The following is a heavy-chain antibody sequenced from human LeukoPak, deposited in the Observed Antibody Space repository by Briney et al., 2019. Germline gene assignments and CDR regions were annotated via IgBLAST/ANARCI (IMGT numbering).Heavy chain of an antibody. CDR3: ARHVYTVAEGSFDY. CDR1: GGSISSSSYY. CDR2: IYYSGST. D-gene: IGHD6-19*01. J-gene: IGHJ4*02. V-gene: IGHV4-39*01. Sequence: KPSETLSPTCTVSGGSISSSSYYWGWIRQPPGKGLEWIGSIYYSGSTYYNPSLKSRVTISVDTSKNQFSLKLSSVTAADTAVYYCARHVYTVAEGSFDYWGQGTLVTVSS.